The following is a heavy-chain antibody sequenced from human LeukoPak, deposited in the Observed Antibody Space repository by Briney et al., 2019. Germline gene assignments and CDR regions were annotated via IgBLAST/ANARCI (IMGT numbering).Heavy chain of an antibody. CDR3: ASAVGARDWFDP. CDR2: IYYSGST. Sequence: TSETLSLTCTVSGGSICSYYWSWIRQPPGKGLEWIGYIYYSGSTNYNPSLKSRVTISVDTSKNQFSLKLSSVTAADTAVYYCASAVGARDWFDPWGQGTLVTVSS. V-gene: IGHV4-59*08. J-gene: IGHJ5*02. CDR1: GGSICSYY. D-gene: IGHD1-26*01.